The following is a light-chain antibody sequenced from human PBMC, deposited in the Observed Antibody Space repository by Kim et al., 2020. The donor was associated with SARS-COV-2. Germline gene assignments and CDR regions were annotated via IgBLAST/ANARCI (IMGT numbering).Light chain of an antibody. CDR2: QDR. V-gene: IGLV3-1*01. CDR3: QAWDSSTAV. J-gene: IGLJ2*01. CDR1: ELGDKF. Sequence: SYELTQPPSVSVSPGQTASIRCSGDELGDKFVCWYQQKAGQPPVLVIFQDRKRPSGIPERFSGSNSGSTATLTISETQAMDEADYYCQAWDSSTAVFGGGTQLTVL.